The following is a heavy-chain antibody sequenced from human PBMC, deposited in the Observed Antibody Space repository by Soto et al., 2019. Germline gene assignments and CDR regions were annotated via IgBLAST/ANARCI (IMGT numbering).Heavy chain of an antibody. CDR1: GFSLSSTRMA. D-gene: IGHD6-19*01. CDR2: IYWDDDK. Sequence: QITLKESGPPLVKPTQTLTLTCTFSGFSLSSTRMAVGWIRQPPGKALEWLALIYWDDDKRYSPFLKSRLTITKETSKNQVVLTMSNMDPVDTARDYCAHIVVAGLGYYFDYWGQGTLVTVSS. V-gene: IGHV2-5*02. CDR3: AHIVVAGLGYYFDY. J-gene: IGHJ4*02.